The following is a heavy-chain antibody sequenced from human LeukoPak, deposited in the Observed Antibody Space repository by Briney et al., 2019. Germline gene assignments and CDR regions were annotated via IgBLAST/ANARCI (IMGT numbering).Heavy chain of an antibody. V-gene: IGHV3-30*18. CDR1: GFTFSSYG. D-gene: IGHD3-9*01. J-gene: IGHJ4*02. CDR3: AKEAHYDILTGYSYYFDY. Sequence: PGGSLRLSCVASGFTFSSYGMHWVRQAPGKGLEWVAVISYDGSNKYYADSVKGRFTISRDNSKNTLYLQMNSLRAEDTAVYYCAKEAHYDILTGYSYYFDYWGQGTLVTVSS. CDR2: ISYDGSNK.